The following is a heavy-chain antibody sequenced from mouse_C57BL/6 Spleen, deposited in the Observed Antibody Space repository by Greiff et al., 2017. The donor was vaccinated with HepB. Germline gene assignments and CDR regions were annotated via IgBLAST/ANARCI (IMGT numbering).Heavy chain of an antibody. CDR2: ISDGGSYT. V-gene: IGHV5-4*01. J-gene: IGHJ1*03. D-gene: IGHD1-1*01. CDR1: GFTFSSYA. Sequence: EVHLVESGGGLVKPGGSLKLSCAASGFTFSSYAMSWVRQTPEKRLEWVATISDGGSYTYYPDNVKGRFTISRDNAKNNLYLQMSHLKSEDTAMYYCARERTTVDWYFDVWGTGTTVTVSS. CDR3: ARERTTVDWYFDV.